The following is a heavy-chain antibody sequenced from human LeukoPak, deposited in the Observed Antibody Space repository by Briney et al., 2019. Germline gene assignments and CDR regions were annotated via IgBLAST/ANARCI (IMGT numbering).Heavy chain of an antibody. CDR1: GFTVSGNY. CDR2: IYTNGGT. J-gene: IGHJ6*04. V-gene: IGHV3-53*01. Sequence: PGGSLRLSCAASGFTVSGNYMNWVRQAPGKGLEWVSVIYTNGGTYYADSVKGRFTISRDKSKNNLYLQMNSLRAEDTAVYYCARSVAPAAKMGVWGKGTTVTVSS. D-gene: IGHD2-2*01. CDR3: ARSVAPAAKMGV.